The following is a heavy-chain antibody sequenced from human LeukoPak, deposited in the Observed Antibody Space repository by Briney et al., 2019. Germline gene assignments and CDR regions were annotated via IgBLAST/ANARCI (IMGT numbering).Heavy chain of an antibody. CDR2: INPNSGGT. CDR3: ARDKGYCSGGSCYVLDY. CDR1: GYTFTGYY. V-gene: IGHV1-2*06. Sequence: ASVKVSCKASGYTFTGYYMHWERQAPGQGLEWMGRINPNSGGTNYAQKFQGRVTMTRDTSISTAYMELSRLRSDDTAVYYCARDKGYCSGGSCYVLDYWGQGTLVTVSS. J-gene: IGHJ4*02. D-gene: IGHD2-15*01.